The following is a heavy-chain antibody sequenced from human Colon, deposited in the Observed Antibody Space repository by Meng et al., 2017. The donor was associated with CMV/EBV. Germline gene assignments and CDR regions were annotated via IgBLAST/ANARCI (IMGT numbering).Heavy chain of an antibody. D-gene: IGHD1-1*01. V-gene: IGHV4-38-2*02. CDR2: IYHSGST. CDR3: ARGGYPRGRSPIDY. J-gene: IGHJ4*02. CDR1: GYSISRGYY. Sequence: GSLRLSCTVSGYSISRGYYWGWIRQPPGKGLEWIGSIYHSGSTYYNPSLKSRVTISVDTSKNQFSLKLSSVTAADTAVYYCARGGYPRGRSPIDYWGQGTLVTVSS.